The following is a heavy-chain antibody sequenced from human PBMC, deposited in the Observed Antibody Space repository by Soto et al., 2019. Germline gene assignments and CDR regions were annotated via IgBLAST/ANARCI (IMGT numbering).Heavy chain of an antibody. CDR1: GYSFTSYD. D-gene: IGHD5-18*01. CDR3: ARGNGYSYGYSYNYYYYYGMDV. V-gene: IGHV1-8*01. Sequence: XAVQVSCNASGYSFTSYDINWVRQATGQGLEWMGWMNPNSGNTGYAQKFQGRVTMTRNTSISTAYMELSSLRSEDTAVYYCARGNGYSYGYSYNYYYYYGMDVWGQGTTVTVSS. J-gene: IGHJ6*02. CDR2: MNPNSGNT.